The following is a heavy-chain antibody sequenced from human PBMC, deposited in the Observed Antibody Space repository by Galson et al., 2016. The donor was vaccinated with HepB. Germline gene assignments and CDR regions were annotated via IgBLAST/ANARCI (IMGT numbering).Heavy chain of an antibody. J-gene: IGHJ6*02. CDR3: ARAFISYDSGHYYYRMDV. D-gene: IGHD3-22*01. V-gene: IGHV4-61*01. Sequence: SETLSLTCTVSGGSVNSNSYYWSWIRQSPGKGLEWIGYVYYSGDTNYNPSLKSRITISVDMSKNQFSLNLSSVTAADTAVYYCARAFISYDSGHYYYRMDVWGRGTTVTVSS. CDR1: GGSVNSNSYY. CDR2: VYYSGDT.